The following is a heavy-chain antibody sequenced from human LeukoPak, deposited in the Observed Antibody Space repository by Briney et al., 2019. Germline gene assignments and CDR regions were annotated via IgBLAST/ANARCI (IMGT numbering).Heavy chain of an antibody. Sequence: GGSLRLSCAASGFTFRKYWMAWVRQAPGRGLEWVATIAANGNDKDYEDALQGRFTISRDNTRNSLSLRIDSLRAEDTAQYYCAGKVFLQFYNWGQGTLGTGSS. CDR1: GFTFRKYW. J-gene: IGHJ4*03. CDR3: AGKVFLQFYN. CDR2: IAANGNDK. V-gene: IGHV3-7*03.